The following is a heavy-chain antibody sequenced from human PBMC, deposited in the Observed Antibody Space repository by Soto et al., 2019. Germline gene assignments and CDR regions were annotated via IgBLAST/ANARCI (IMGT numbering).Heavy chain of an antibody. D-gene: IGHD3-16*02. CDR3: TTPPNYDYVWGSYRPFDY. J-gene: IGHJ4*02. Sequence: GGSLRLSCAASGFTFSNAWMSWVRQAPGKGLEWVGRIKSKTDGGTTDYAAPVKGRFTISRDDSKNTLYLQMNSLKTEDTAVYYCTTPPNYDYVWGSYRPFDYWGQGTLVTVSS. V-gene: IGHV3-15*01. CDR2: IKSKTDGGTT. CDR1: GFTFSNAW.